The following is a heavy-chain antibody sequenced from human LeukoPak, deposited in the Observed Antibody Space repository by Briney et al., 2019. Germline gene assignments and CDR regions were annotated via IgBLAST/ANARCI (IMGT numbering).Heavy chain of an antibody. Sequence: PSETLSLTCTVSGGSISSSSYYWCWIRQPPGKGLEWIGTIYYSGRTYYSPSLKSRVTMSVDPSNNQFSLNLRSVTAADTAVYYCARRRYYDGSGYLEWGQGTLLSVSS. CDR2: IYYSGRT. CDR1: GGSISSSSYY. J-gene: IGHJ1*01. CDR3: ARRRYYDGSGYLE. D-gene: IGHD3-22*01. V-gene: IGHV4-39*01.